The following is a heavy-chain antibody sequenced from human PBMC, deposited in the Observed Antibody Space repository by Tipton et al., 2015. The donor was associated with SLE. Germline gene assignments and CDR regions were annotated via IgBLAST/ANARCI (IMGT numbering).Heavy chain of an antibody. J-gene: IGHJ4*02. CDR1: GGTFSSYT. Sequence: QLVQSGAEVKKPGSSVKVSCKASGGTFSSYTINWARQAPGQGLEWMGGIIPIFGTANYAQKFQDRVTITTDESTSTAYMELSSLRSEDTAVYYCARGWTEVGATPSPYVYWGQGTLVTVSS. V-gene: IGHV1-69*01. D-gene: IGHD1-26*01. CDR2: IIPIFGTA. CDR3: ARGWTEVGATPSPYVY.